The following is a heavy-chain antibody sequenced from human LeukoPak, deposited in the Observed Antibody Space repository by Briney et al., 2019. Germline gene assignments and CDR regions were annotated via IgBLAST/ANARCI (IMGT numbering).Heavy chain of an antibody. D-gene: IGHD6-19*01. J-gene: IGHJ4*02. CDR2: INHSGST. CDR3: ALRIAVAGTAFDY. V-gene: IGHV4-34*01. CDR1: GGSFSGYY. Sequence: NPSETLSLTCAVYGGSFSGYYWSWIRQPPGKGLEWIGEINHSGSTNYNPSLKSRVTISVDTSKNQFSLKLSSVTAADTAVYYCALRIAVAGTAFDYWGQGTLATVSS.